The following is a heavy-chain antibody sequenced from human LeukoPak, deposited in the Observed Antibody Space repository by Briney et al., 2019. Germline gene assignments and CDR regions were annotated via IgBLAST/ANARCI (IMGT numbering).Heavy chain of an antibody. CDR1: GGTFSSYA. D-gene: IGHD5-18*01. J-gene: IGHJ5*02. Sequence: SVKVSCKASGGTFSSYAISWVRQAPGQGLEWMGRIIPILGIADYAQRFQGRVTITADKSTTTAYTELSSLRSEDTAVYYCARDMVDTTIMNRAFDPWGQGTLVTVSS. CDR2: IIPILGIA. CDR3: ARDMVDTTIMNRAFDP. V-gene: IGHV1-69*04.